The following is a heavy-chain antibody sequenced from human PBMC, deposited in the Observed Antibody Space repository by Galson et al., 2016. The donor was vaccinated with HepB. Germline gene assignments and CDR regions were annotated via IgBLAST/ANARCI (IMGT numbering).Heavy chain of an antibody. Sequence: PALVKPTQTLTLTCTFSGFSLSTTGVGVGWIRQPPGKALEWLALIFWDDDKRYSPSLESRLTITKDTSKNQVVLAMTNMDPVDTATYYCAHSFMYNGSGKFDSWGLGTLVTVSS. CDR1: GFSLSTTGVG. CDR2: IFWDDDK. CDR3: AHSFMYNGSGKFDS. D-gene: IGHD3-10*01. J-gene: IGHJ5*01. V-gene: IGHV2-5*02.